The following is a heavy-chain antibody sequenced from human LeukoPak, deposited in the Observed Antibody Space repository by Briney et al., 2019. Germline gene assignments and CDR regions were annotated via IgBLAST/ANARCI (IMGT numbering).Heavy chain of an antibody. CDR1: GFTFSSYG. J-gene: IGHJ4*02. D-gene: IGHD3-10*01. CDR3: ARYYGSGNFDY. V-gene: IGHV3-30*03. CDR2: ISYDGSNK. Sequence: GGSLRLSCAASGFTFSSYGMHWVRQAPGKGLEWVAVISYDGSNKYYADSVKGRFTISRDNAKNSLYLQMNSLRAEDAAVYHCARYYGSGNFDYWGQGTLVTVSS.